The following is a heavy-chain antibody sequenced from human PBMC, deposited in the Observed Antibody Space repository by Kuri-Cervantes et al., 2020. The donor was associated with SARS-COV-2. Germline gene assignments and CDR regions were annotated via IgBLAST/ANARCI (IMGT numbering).Heavy chain of an antibody. D-gene: IGHD4-11*01. V-gene: IGHV4-59*08. CDR2: IYYSGST. Sequence: SETLSLTCTVSGGSISSYYWSWIRQPPGKGLEWIGYIYYSGSTYYNPSLKSRVTISVDTSKNLFSLKLSSVTAADTAVYYCARTYDTVTGDAFDIWGQGTMVTVSS. CDR1: GGSISSYY. J-gene: IGHJ3*02. CDR3: ARTYDTVTGDAFDI.